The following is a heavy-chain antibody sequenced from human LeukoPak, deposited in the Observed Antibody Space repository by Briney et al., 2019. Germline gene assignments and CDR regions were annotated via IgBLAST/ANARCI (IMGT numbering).Heavy chain of an antibody. V-gene: IGHV4-59*01. CDR1: GGSISSYY. CDR3: ARGLDL. J-gene: IGHJ2*01. CDR2: IYYSGST. Sequence: PSETLSLTCTVSGGSISSYYWSWIRQPPGKGLEWIGYIYYSGSTSYNPSLKSRVTISVDTSKNQFSLKLSSVTAADTAVYYCARGLDLWGRGTLVTVSS.